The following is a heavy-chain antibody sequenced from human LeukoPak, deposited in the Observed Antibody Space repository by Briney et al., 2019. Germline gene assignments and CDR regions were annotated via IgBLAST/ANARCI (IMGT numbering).Heavy chain of an antibody. J-gene: IGHJ4*02. Sequence: SEALSLTCTVSGGSISSYYWSWIRQPPGKGLERIGYIYYSGSTNYNPSLKSRVTISVDTSKNQFSLKLSSVTAADTAVYYCVRHFGPYSSSWYLDYWGQGTLVTVSS. CDR2: IYYSGST. V-gene: IGHV4-59*08. D-gene: IGHD6-13*01. CDR3: VRHFGPYSSSWYLDY. CDR1: GGSISSYY.